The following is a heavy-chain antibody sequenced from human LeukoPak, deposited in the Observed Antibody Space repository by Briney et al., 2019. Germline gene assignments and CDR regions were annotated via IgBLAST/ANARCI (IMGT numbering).Heavy chain of an antibody. D-gene: IGHD2-2*01. CDR1: GYTFTSYY. CDR3: ARARCSSTSCYVFDY. J-gene: IGHJ4*02. V-gene: IGHV1-69*13. Sequence: ASVKVSCKASGYTFTSYYMHWVRQAPGQGLEWMGGIIPIFGTANYAQKFQGRVTITADESTSTAYMELSSPRSEDTAVYYCARARCSSTSCYVFDYWGQGTLVTVSS. CDR2: IIPIFGTA.